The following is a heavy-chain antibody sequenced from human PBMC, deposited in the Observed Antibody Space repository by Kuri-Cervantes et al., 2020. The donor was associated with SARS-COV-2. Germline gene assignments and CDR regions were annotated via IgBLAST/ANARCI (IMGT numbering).Heavy chain of an antibody. CDR1: GFTFSSYA. CDR2: ISGSGGST. CDR3: ATGWSLAI. J-gene: IGHJ4*02. D-gene: IGHD2-8*01. Sequence: GESLKISCAASGFTFSSYAMSWVRQAPGKGLEWVSAISGSGGSTYYADSVKGRFTISRDNPKNTLYLQMNSLRAEDTAVYYCATGWSLAIWGQGTLVTV. V-gene: IGHV3-23*01.